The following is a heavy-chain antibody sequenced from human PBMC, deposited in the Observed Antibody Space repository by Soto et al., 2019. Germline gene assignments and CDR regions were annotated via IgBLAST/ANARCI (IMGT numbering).Heavy chain of an antibody. CDR2: IKQDGSEK. CDR1: GFTFSSYW. J-gene: IGHJ4*02. V-gene: IGHV3-7*05. CDR3: AREPSEPVRGEDYFDS. D-gene: IGHD3-10*01. Sequence: EVQLVESGGGLVQPGGSLRLSCAASGFTFSSYWMSWVRQAPGKGLEWVANIKQDGSEKYYVDSVKGRFTISRDNAKNSLYLEMNSLRAEDTAVYYCAREPSEPVRGEDYFDSWGQGTLVTVSS.